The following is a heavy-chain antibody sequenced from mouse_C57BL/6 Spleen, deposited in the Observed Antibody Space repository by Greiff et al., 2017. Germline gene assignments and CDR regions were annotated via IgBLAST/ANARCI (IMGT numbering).Heavy chain of an antibody. J-gene: IGHJ4*01. CDR2: INYDGSST. CDR1: GFTFSDYY. D-gene: IGHD1-1*01. Sequence: DVKLVESEGGLVQPGSSMTLSCTASGFTFSDYYMAWVRQVPEKGLEWVANINYDGSSTYYLDSLKSRFIISRDNAKKILYLQMSSLKSEDTATYYCARYYYGRRGNAMDDWGQGTSVTVSS. V-gene: IGHV5-16*01. CDR3: ARYYYGRRGNAMDD.